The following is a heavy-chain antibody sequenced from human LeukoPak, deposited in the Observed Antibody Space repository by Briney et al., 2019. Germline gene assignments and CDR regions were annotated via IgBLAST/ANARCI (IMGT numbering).Heavy chain of an antibody. Sequence: SETLSLTCAVYGGSFSGYYWSWIPQPPGKGLEWIGEIVHSGNTKYNPSLKSLVTISVDTSKNQFSLNLTSVTTADTAVYYCARFGSSTWYKGAFDIWGQGTMVTVAS. V-gene: IGHV4-34*12. J-gene: IGHJ3*02. CDR3: ARFGSSTWYKGAFDI. CDR1: GGSFSGYY. D-gene: IGHD1-1*01. CDR2: IVHSGNT.